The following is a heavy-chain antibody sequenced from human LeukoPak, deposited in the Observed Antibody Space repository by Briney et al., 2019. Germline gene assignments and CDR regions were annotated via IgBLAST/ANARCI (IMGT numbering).Heavy chain of an antibody. Sequence: SETLSLTCTVSGGSISSSSYCWGWIRQPPGKGLEWIGSIYYSGSTYYNPSLQSRVTISVDTSKNQFSLKLSSVTAADTAVYYCASPYGGGTGGVYYYGMDVWGQGTRVPVPS. D-gene: IGHD4-23*01. CDR2: IYYSGST. CDR3: ASPYGGGTGGVYYYGMDV. J-gene: IGHJ6*02. V-gene: IGHV4-39*01. CDR1: GGSISSSSYC.